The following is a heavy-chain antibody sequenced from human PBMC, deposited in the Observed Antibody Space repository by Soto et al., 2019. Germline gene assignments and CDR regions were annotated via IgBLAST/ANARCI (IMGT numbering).Heavy chain of an antibody. J-gene: IGHJ3*02. CDR1: GFTFSSYD. CDR2: IGTAGET. V-gene: IGHV3-13*04. Sequence: EVQLVESGGGLVQPGGSLRLSCAASGFTFSSYDMHWVRQATGKGLEWVSVIGTAGETYYPGLVKGRFTISRENAQNSLYLQMNSLRAWDTAVYYCPSVSTMVRGVILDAFDIWGQGTMVTVSS. D-gene: IGHD3-10*01. CDR3: PSVSTMVRGVILDAFDI.